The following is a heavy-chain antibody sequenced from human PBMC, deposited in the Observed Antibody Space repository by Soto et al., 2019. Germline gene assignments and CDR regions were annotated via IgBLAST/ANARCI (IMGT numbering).Heavy chain of an antibody. J-gene: IGHJ4*02. V-gene: IGHV4-31*03. CDR2: THYGGST. Sequence: QVQLQESGPGLVKTSQTLSLTCTVSGASISSGAYYWNWIRQHPGKGLEWIGYTHYGGSTYYNPSLQSRVPISEDTSNTQFSLKLTSLTAADTAVYYCVSGFGSGKLPRFDYWGQGTLVTVSS. CDR3: VSGFGSGKLPRFDY. CDR1: GASISSGAYY. D-gene: IGHD3-10*01.